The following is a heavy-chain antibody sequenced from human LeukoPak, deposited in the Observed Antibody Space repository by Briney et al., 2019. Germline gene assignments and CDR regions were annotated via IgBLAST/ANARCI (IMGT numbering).Heavy chain of an antibody. Sequence: SETLSLTXTVSGGSISSYYWSWIRQPAGKGLEWIGRIYTSGSTNYNPSLKSRVTMSVDTSKNQFSLKLSSVTAADTAVYSCARDLLSIYWFDPWGQGTLVTVSS. CDR1: GGSISSYY. J-gene: IGHJ5*02. CDR3: ARDLLSIYWFDP. D-gene: IGHD3-16*02. V-gene: IGHV4-4*07. CDR2: IYTSGST.